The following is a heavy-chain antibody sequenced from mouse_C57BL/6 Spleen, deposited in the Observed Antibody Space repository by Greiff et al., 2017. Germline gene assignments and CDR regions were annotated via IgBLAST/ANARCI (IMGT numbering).Heavy chain of an antibody. Sequence: VQLQESGAELVRPGTSVKVSCKASGYAFTNYLIEWVKQRPGQGLEWIGVINPGSGGTNYNEKFKGKATLTADKSSSTAYMQLSSLTSEDSAVYFCARSGDGYYVPWAEGTTPTVSS. CDR2: INPGSGGT. CDR3: ARSGDGYYVP. D-gene: IGHD2-3*01. V-gene: IGHV1-54*01. CDR1: GYAFTNYL. J-gene: IGHJ2*01.